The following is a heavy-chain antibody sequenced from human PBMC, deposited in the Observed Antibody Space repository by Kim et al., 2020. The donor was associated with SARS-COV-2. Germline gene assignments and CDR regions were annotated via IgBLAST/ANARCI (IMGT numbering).Heavy chain of an antibody. Sequence: SETLSLTCTVSGGSISSSSYYWGWIRQPPGKGLEWIGSIYYSGSTYYNPSLKSRVTISVDTSKNQFSLKLSSVTAADTAVYYCARDGVIVGATDGMDVWGQGTTVTVSS. CDR2: IYYSGST. CDR3: ARDGVIVGATDGMDV. D-gene: IGHD1-26*01. J-gene: IGHJ6*02. V-gene: IGHV4-39*02. CDR1: GGSISSSSYY.